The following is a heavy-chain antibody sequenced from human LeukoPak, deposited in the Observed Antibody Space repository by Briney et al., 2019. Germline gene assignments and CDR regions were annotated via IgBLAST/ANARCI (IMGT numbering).Heavy chain of an antibody. CDR3: ARSLGGYTYDFDY. D-gene: IGHD5-18*01. J-gene: IGHJ4*02. Sequence: AGGSLRLSCAASGFTFNSYSIHWVRQAPGKGLEWVTVISYDGSYKSYTDSVKGRFTVSRDNSKNTLFLQMNSLRPEDSAMYFCARSLGGYTYDFDYWGQGTLVTVSS. CDR1: GFTFNSYS. V-gene: IGHV3-30*04. CDR2: ISYDGSYK.